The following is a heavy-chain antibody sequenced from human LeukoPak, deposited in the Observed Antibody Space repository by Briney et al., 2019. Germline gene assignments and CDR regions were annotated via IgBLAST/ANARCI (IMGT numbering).Heavy chain of an antibody. D-gene: IGHD3-10*01. CDR2: MNPNSGNT. Sequence: ASVTVSFKSSGYTFTSYDINWVRQATGQGLEWMGWMNPNSGNTGYAQKFQGRVTMTRNTSISTAYMELSSLRSEDTAVYYCASSYGSGSYYNVGYWGQGTLVTVSS. CDR3: ASSYGSGSYYNVGY. V-gene: IGHV1-8*01. J-gene: IGHJ4*02. CDR1: GYTFTSYD.